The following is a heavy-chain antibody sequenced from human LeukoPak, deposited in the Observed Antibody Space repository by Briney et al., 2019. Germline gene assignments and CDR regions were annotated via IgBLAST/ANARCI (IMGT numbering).Heavy chain of an antibody. CDR1: GFTFSSYG. J-gene: IGHJ4*02. V-gene: IGHV3-30*18. CDR2: ISYDGSNK. Sequence: GGSLRLSCAASGFTFSSYGMHWVRQAPGKGLEWVAAISYDGSNKYYADSVKGRFTISRDNSKNTLYLQMNSLRAEDTAVYYCAKDWLGGVTNLFDYWGQGTLVTVSS. CDR3: AKDWLGGVTNLFDY. D-gene: IGHD3-16*01.